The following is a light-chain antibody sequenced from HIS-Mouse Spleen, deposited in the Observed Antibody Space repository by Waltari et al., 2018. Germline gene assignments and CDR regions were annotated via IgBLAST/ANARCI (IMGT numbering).Light chain of an antibody. CDR3: QQFNSYPAEIT. CDR1: QGISSA. V-gene: IGKV1-13*02. Sequence: AIQLTQSPSSLSASVGDRVTITCRASQGISSALAWYQQKPGKAPKLLIYDASSLESGVPSRFSGSGSGTDFTLTISSLQPEDFATYYCQQFNSYPAEITFGQGTRLEIK. J-gene: IGKJ5*01. CDR2: DAS.